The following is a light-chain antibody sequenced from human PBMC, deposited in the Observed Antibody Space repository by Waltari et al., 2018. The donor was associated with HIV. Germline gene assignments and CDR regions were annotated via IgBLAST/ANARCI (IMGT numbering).Light chain of an antibody. CDR2: DVT. V-gene: IGLV2-11*01. Sequence: VTISCTGTSSDVGGYNYVSWYQQHPGKAPKLMIYDVTKRPSGVPDRFSGSKSSNTASLTISGLQAEDEADYFCCSYAGGYTLVFGGGTKLTVL. CDR3: CSYAGGYTLV. J-gene: IGLJ3*02. CDR1: SSDVGGYNY.